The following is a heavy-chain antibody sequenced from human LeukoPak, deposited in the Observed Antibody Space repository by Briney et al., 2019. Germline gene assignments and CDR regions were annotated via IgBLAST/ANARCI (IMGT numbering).Heavy chain of an antibody. CDR2: IKEDGSEK. J-gene: IGHJ5*02. CDR3: ARAYSTTWYNWFDR. D-gene: IGHD6-13*01. V-gene: IGHV3-7*01. Sequence: PGGSLRLSCAASGFTFTRYWMSWVRQAPGRGLEWVANIKEDGSEKYHVDSVKGRFTISRDNARNSLFLQMNSLRVEDTAVYYCARAYSTTWYNWFDRWGQGTLVTASS. CDR1: GFTFTRYW.